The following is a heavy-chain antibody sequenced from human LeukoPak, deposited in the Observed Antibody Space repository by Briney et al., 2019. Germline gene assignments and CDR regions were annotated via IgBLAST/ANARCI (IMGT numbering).Heavy chain of an antibody. J-gene: IGHJ4*02. V-gene: IGHV4-39*01. CDR3: ARRPLALSTYSSGRGDY. CDR2: IYYSGST. Sequence: SETLSLTCTVSGGSISSSSYYWGWIRQPPGKGLEWIGSIYYSGSTYYNPSPKSRVTISVDTSKNQFSLKLSSVTAADTAVYYCARRPLALSTYSSGRGDYWGQGTLVAVSS. D-gene: IGHD6-19*01. CDR1: GGSISSSSYY.